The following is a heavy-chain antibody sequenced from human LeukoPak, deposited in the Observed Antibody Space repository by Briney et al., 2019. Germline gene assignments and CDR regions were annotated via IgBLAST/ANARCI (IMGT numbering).Heavy chain of an antibody. CDR2: IDHGGST. CDR1: GGSFSSYY. Sequence: SETLSLTCTVSGGSFSSYYWTWLRQPPGKGLEWIGYIDHGGSTNYNPSLRSRVSISSDTSKIQFSLELTSVTAADTAVYYCARLKATVSIQAYFDSWGQGTLVTVSS. CDR3: ARLKATVSIQAYFDS. V-gene: IGHV4-59*01. J-gene: IGHJ4*02. D-gene: IGHD4-17*01.